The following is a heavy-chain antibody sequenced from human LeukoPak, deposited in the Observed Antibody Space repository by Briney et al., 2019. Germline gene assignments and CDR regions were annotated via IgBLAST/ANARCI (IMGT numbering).Heavy chain of an antibody. CDR2: ISSSSSYI. CDR3: ANYDSSGYYSS. V-gene: IGHV3-21*01. J-gene: IGHJ5*02. Sequence: GGSLRLSCAASGFTFSSYSMNWVRQAPGKGLEWVPSISSSSSYIYYADSVKGRFTISRDNAKNSLYLQMNSLRAEDTAVYYCANYDSSGYYSSWGQGTLVTVSS. CDR1: GFTFSSYS. D-gene: IGHD3-22*01.